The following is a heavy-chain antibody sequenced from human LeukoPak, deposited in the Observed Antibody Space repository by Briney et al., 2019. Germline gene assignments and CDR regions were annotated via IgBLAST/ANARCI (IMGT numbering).Heavy chain of an antibody. J-gene: IGHJ4*02. Sequence: PGGSLRLSCAASGFTVSSNYMSWVRQAPGKGREWVSVIYSGGSTYYADSVKARFTISRDNSKNTLYLQMNSPRDQDTAVYYCARVRPWGTSCGGDCPYYFDYWGQGTLVTVSS. CDR3: ARVRPWGTSCGGDCPYYFDY. D-gene: IGHD2-21*01. V-gene: IGHV3-53*01. CDR1: GFTVSSNY. CDR2: IYSGGST.